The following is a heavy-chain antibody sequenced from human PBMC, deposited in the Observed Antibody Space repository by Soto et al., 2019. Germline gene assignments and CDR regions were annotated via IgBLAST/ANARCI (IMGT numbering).Heavy chain of an antibody. D-gene: IGHD3-10*01. J-gene: IGHJ5*02. Sequence: QLQLQESGPGLVKPSETLSLTCTVSGGSISSSSYYWGWIRQPPGKGLEWIGSIYYSGSTYYNPSLKSRVTISVDTSKNQFSLKLSSVTAADTAVYYCARDRYYYGSGSYYRFSWFDPWGQGTLVTVSS. CDR1: GGSISSSSYY. CDR3: ARDRYYYGSGSYYRFSWFDP. CDR2: IYYSGST. V-gene: IGHV4-39*02.